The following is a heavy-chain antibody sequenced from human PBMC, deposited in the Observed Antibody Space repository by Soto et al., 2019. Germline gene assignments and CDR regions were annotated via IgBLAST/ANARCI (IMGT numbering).Heavy chain of an antibody. Sequence: EASVKVSCKASGGTFSSYTIHWVRQAPGQGLEWMGWINAGKGDTKYPQRFQGRVTITRDTSASTAYMELSSLRSEDTAVYYCARNILGGTTDYWGPGTLVTVSS. CDR3: ARNILGGTTDY. CDR1: GGTFSSYT. J-gene: IGHJ4*02. V-gene: IGHV1-3*01. CDR2: INAGKGDT. D-gene: IGHD1-7*01.